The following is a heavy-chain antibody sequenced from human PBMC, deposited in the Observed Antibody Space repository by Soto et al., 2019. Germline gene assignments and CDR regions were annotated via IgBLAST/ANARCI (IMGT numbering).Heavy chain of an antibody. D-gene: IGHD3-3*01. Sequence: ASVKVSCKASGYTFGGHFLHWVRQAPGQGLEWMGWINPNSGVTYYAHKFQGRVTMTSDTYINTAFMEVGGLTSDDTAVYYCAREVFWNDYFNYAGFECCGQRNLLTVSS. CDR2: INPNSGVT. J-gene: IGHJ1*01. CDR3: AREVFWNDYFNYAGFEC. V-gene: IGHV1-2*02. CDR1: GYTFGGHF.